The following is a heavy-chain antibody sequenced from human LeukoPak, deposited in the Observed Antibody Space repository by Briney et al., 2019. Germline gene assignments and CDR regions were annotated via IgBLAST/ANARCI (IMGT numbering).Heavy chain of an antibody. D-gene: IGHD3-22*01. CDR2: INTSGGST. CDR1: RYTFTSYY. V-gene: IGHV1-46*01. J-gene: IGHJ4*02. CDR3: ARGDTYYYDSSGYYYNY. Sequence: ASVKVSCKASRYTFTSYYMHCVRQAPGQGVEWMGIINTSGGSTSYAQKCQGRVTMTRDMSTSTAYMELSSLRSEDTAVYYCARGDTYYYDSSGYYYNYWGQGTLVTVSS.